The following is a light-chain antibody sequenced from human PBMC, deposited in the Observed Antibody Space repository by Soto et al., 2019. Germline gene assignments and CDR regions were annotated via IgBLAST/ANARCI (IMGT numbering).Light chain of an antibody. CDR2: KAS. J-gene: IGKJ1*01. V-gene: IGKV1-5*03. Sequence: DIQMTQSPSTLSASVGDRVTITCRASQSISSSLAWYQQKPGKAPKLLIYKASSLESGVPSRFSGSGSGTEFTLTISSGQRDDFATYYCQQYNSFGTFGQGTKVEI. CDR3: QQYNSFGT. CDR1: QSISSS.